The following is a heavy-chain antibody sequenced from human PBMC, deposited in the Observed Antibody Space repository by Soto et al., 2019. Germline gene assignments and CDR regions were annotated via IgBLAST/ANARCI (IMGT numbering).Heavy chain of an antibody. CDR3: ANDPYCSGGSCYSRENFDY. Sequence: EVQLLESGGGLVQPGGSLRLSCAASGFTFSSYAMSWVRQAPGKGLEWVSAISGSGGSTYYADSVKGRFTISRDNSKNTLYLQMNSLRAEDTAVYYCANDPYCSGGSCYSRENFDYWGQGTLVTVSS. V-gene: IGHV3-23*01. CDR2: ISGSGGST. CDR1: GFTFSSYA. D-gene: IGHD2-15*01. J-gene: IGHJ4*02.